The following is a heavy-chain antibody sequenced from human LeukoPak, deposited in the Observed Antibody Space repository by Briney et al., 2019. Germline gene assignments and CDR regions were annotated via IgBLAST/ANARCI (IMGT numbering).Heavy chain of an antibody. CDR2: MEGGGGYT. V-gene: IGHV3-23*01. CDR1: GFSFSSYA. CDR3: ARASWVSNAHPVS. D-gene: IGHD1-1*01. J-gene: IGHJ5*02. Sequence: PGGSLRLSCAASGFSFSSYAMSWVRQAPARGLEWVSSMEGGGGYTFYADFVKGRFTLSRDDSKNTVYLQLIRLRVEDTAVYSCARASWVSNAHPVSCGQGTLVTVYS.